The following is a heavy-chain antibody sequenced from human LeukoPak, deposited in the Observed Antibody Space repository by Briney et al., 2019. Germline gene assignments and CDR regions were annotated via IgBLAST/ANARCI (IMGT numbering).Heavy chain of an antibody. CDR3: ARLPPPVHSSGWHDYYYYYMDV. J-gene: IGHJ6*03. D-gene: IGHD6-19*01. V-gene: IGHV5-51*01. CDR2: IYPGDSDT. CDR1: GYSFTSYW. Sequence: GESLKISCKGSGYSFTSYWIGWVRQMPGKGLEWMGIIYPGDSDTRYSPSFQGQVTISADKSISTAYLQWSSLKASDTAMYYCARLPPPVHSSGWHDYYYYYMDVWGKGTTVTISS.